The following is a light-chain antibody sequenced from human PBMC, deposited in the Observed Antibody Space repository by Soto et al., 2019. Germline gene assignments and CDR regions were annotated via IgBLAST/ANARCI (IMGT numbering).Light chain of an antibody. V-gene: IGKV3-15*01. CDR3: EQYHTWPPYT. CDR1: QSITSH. J-gene: IGKJ2*01. CDR2: DAS. Sequence: EIVMTQSPATLSVSPGERATLSCRASQSITSHLAWYQQKPGQTPRLLIYDASTRATAIPARFSASGSGTAFTITISSVLSEDFAVYYCEQYHTWPPYTFGQGTKLDIK.